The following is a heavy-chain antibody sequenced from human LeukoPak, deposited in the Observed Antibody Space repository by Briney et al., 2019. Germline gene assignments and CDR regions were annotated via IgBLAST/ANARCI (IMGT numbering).Heavy chain of an antibody. CDR2: ISTRSDYI. J-gene: IGHJ4*02. Sequence: KAGGSLRLSCAASGFTFSDYTMNWVRRAPGKGLEWVSSISTRSDYIYYAESVKGRFTISRDNAKNSLYLQMNSLRAEDTAVYYCARYVYGVVTSFDYWGQGTLVTVSS. CDR1: GFTFSDYT. CDR3: ARYVYGVVTSFDY. V-gene: IGHV3-21*01. D-gene: IGHD3-3*01.